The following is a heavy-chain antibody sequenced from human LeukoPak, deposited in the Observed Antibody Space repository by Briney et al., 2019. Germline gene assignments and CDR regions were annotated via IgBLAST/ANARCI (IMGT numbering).Heavy chain of an antibody. Sequence: ASVKVSCKASGYTFTGYYIHWVRLAPGQGPEWMGWINPNSGDTNYGQKFQGRVTMTRDTSISTAYMELTRLTSDDTTVYYCARGYYDSGGPRLGYWGQGTLVTVSS. J-gene: IGHJ4*02. CDR3: ARGYYDSGGPRLGY. CDR2: INPNSGDT. D-gene: IGHD3-22*01. CDR1: GYTFTGYY. V-gene: IGHV1-2*02.